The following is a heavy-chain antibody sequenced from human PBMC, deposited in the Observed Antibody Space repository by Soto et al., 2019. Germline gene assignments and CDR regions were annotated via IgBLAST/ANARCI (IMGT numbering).Heavy chain of an antibody. CDR3: ARIKSRGWPAGGYYCGMDV. CDR1: GFSLSTSGMC. CDR2: IDWDDDK. J-gene: IGHJ6*02. V-gene: IGHV2-70*01. Sequence: GSGPTLVNPTQTLTLTCTFSGFSLSTSGMCVSWIRQPPGKALEWLALIDWDDDKYYSTSLKTRLTITKDTSKNQVVLTMTNRDLVDTVTYYCARIKSRGWPAGGYYCGMDVWGQGTTVTVSS. D-gene: IGHD6-19*01.